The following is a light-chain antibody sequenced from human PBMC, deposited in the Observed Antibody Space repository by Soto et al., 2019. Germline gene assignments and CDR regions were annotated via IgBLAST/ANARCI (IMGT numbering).Light chain of an antibody. CDR2: GAS. V-gene: IGKV3-20*01. J-gene: IGKJ2*01. CDR1: QSVRNSY. CDR3: QQYGSSPYT. Sequence: EILLTQSPGTLSLSPGERATLSCRASQSVRNSYLAWYQQKPGQTPRLLIYGASERATGIPDRFSGSGSGTDFTFTISRLEPEDFAVYYCQQYGSSPYTFGQGTKLEI.